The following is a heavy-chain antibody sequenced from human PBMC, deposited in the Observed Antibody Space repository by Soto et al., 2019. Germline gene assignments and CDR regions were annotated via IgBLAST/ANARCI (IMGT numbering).Heavy chain of an antibody. V-gene: IGHV7-4-1*01. Sequence: QVQLVQSGSELKKPGASVKVSCKASGYTFTSYAMNWVRQAPEHRLQWMGWINTNTGNPTYAQGFTGRFVFSLDTSVSTSYLQICSIKAEDTAVYYCARTSYGDYYYYYYGMDVWGQGTTVTVSS. CDR1: GYTFTSYA. D-gene: IGHD4-17*01. CDR3: ARTSYGDYYYYYYGMDV. J-gene: IGHJ6*02. CDR2: INTNTGNP.